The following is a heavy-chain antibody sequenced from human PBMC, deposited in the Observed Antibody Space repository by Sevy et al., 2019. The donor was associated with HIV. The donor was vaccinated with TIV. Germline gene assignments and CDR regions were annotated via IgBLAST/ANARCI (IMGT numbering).Heavy chain of an antibody. J-gene: IGHJ3*02. CDR2: IWYDGTNQ. CDR3: AKDRSRRYYDILTGYFKGDALDI. CDR1: GFTFRSYG. D-gene: IGHD3-9*01. Sequence: GGSLRLSCAASGFTFRSYGMHWVRQAPGKGLEWVAFIWYDGTNQYYVDSVKGRFTISRDNSKDTLYLQTNSLRAEDTAVYYCAKDRSRRYYDILTGYFKGDALDIWGQGTMVTVSS. V-gene: IGHV3-30*02.